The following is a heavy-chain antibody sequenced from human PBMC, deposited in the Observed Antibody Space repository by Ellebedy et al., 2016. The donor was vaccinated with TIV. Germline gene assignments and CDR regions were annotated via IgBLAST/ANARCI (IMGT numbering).Heavy chain of an antibody. Sequence: GESLKISCKGSGYTFTKYWIGWVRQKPGKGLEWMGIIYPGDSDTRYSPSFQGQVTISGDKSTNTAYLQWSSLKASDTAMYYCASQIVGYYFDYWGQGTLVTVSS. V-gene: IGHV5-51*01. CDR3: ASQIVGYYFDY. D-gene: IGHD6-13*01. CDR1: GYTFTKYW. J-gene: IGHJ4*01. CDR2: IYPGDSDT.